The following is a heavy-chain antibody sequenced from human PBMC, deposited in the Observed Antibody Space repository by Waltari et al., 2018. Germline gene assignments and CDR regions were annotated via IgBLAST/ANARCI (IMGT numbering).Heavy chain of an antibody. Sequence: EVQLVESGGGLVQPGGSLRLYCAASGFTFSSYAMHWVRQAPGKGLEYVSAISSNGGSTYYADSVKGRFTISRDNSKNTLYLQMGSLRAEDMAVYYCARAEGYGDYLDYWGQGTLVTVSS. CDR3: ARAEGYGDYLDY. CDR2: ISSNGGST. J-gene: IGHJ4*02. D-gene: IGHD4-17*01. V-gene: IGHV3-64*07. CDR1: GFTFSSYA.